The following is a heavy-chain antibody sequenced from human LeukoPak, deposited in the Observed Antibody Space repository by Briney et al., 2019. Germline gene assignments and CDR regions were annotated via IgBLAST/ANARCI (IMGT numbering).Heavy chain of an antibody. CDR3: ARTRIRGVIINGFDI. CDR1: GGSFSGYY. J-gene: IGHJ3*02. Sequence: SETLSLTCAVYGGSFSGYYWSWIRQPPGKGLEWIGEINHSGSTNYNPSLKSRVTISVDTSKNQFSLKLSSVTAADTAVYYCARTRIRGVIINGFDIWGQGTMVTVSS. CDR2: INHSGST. V-gene: IGHV4-34*01. D-gene: IGHD3-10*01.